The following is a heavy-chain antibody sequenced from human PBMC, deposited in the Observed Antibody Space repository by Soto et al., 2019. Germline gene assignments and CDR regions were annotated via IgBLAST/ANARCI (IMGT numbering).Heavy chain of an antibody. CDR1: GYTLTELS. CDR3: ATISTFWSGYYDAFDI. D-gene: IGHD3-3*01. CDR2: FDPEDGET. Sequence: ASVKVSCKVSGYTLTELSMHWVRQAPGKGLEWMGGFDPEDGETIYAQKFQGRVTMTEDTSTDTAYMELSSLRSEDTAVYYCATISTFWSGYYDAFDIWGQGTMVTVSS. J-gene: IGHJ3*02. V-gene: IGHV1-24*01.